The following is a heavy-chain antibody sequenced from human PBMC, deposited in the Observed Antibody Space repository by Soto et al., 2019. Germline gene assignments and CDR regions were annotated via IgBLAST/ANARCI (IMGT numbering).Heavy chain of an antibody. Sequence: SLRLSCAASGFTFSNAWMSWVRQAPGKGLEWVGRIKSKTDGGTTDYAAPVKGRFTISRDDSKNTLYLQMNSLKTEDTAVYYCTTDLMPGSGWFDPWGQGTLVTVSS. CDR2: IKSKTDGGTT. CDR3: TTDLMPGSGWFDP. J-gene: IGHJ5*02. CDR1: GFTFSNAW. V-gene: IGHV3-15*01. D-gene: IGHD2-2*01.